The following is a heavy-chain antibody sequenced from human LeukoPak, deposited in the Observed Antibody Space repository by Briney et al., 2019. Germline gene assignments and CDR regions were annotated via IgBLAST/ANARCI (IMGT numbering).Heavy chain of an antibody. CDR3: ARDQEPSLLWFGELPYYFDY. V-gene: IGHV1-2*02. D-gene: IGHD3-10*01. CDR2: INPNSGGT. J-gene: IGHJ4*02. Sequence: ASVKVSCKASGYTFTGYYMHWVGQAPGQGLEWMGWINPNSGGTNYAQKFQGRVTMTRDTSISTAYMELSRLRSDDTAVYYCARDQEPSLLWFGELPYYFDYWGQGTLVTVSS. CDR1: GYTFTGYY.